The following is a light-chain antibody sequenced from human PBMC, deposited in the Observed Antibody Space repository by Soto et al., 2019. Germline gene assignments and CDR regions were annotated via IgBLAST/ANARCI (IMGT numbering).Light chain of an antibody. CDR2: GAS. J-gene: IGKJ5*01. CDR3: QQYNDWPPIT. CDR1: QSVSSK. V-gene: IGKV3-15*01. Sequence: ETVMTQSPATLSLSPGERATLSCRASQSVSSKLVWYQQKPGQAPRFLIYGASTRATGIPARFRGSGSGTEFTLTIDSLQSEDFAVYCCQQYNDWPPITFGQGTRLEIK.